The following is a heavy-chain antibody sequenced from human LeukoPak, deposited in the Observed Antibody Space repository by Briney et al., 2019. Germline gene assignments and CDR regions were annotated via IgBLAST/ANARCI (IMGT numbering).Heavy chain of an antibody. V-gene: IGHV4-31*03. D-gene: IGHD6-13*01. CDR3: ARGGPRSWYFDY. CDR2: IYYSGST. J-gene: IGHJ4*02. CDR1: GGPISSGGYY. Sequence: SETLSLTCTVSGGPISSGGYYWSWIRQHPAKGLEWIGYIYYSGSTYYNPSLKSRVTISVDTSKNQFSLKLSSVTASDTAVYYCARGGPRSWYFDYWGQGTLVTVSS.